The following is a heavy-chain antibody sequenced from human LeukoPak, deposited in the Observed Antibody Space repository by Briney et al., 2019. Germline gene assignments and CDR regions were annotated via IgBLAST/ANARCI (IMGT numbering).Heavy chain of an antibody. V-gene: IGHV3-53*01. Sequence: GGSLRLSCAASGFTVSSNYMSWVRQAPGKGLEWVSVIYSGGSTYYADSVKGRFTISRDNSKNTLYLQMNSLRAEDTAVYYCARLTGTNAWGGDWYFDLWGRGTLVTVSS. CDR2: IYSGGST. D-gene: IGHD1-7*01. CDR3: ARLTGTNAWGGDWYFDL. CDR1: GFTVSSNY. J-gene: IGHJ2*01.